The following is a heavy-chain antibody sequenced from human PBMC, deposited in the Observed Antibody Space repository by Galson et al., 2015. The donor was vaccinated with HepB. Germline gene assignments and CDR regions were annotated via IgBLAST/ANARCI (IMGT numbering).Heavy chain of an antibody. J-gene: IGHJ2*01. Sequence: SLRLSCAASGFTFDDYTMHWVRQAPGKGLEWVSLISWDGGSTYYADSVKGRFTISRDNSKNSLYLQMNSLRTEDTALYYCAKDTYGDYVGSIGYFDLWGRGTLVTVSS. D-gene: IGHD4-17*01. V-gene: IGHV3-43*01. CDR1: GFTFDDYT. CDR2: ISWDGGST. CDR3: AKDTYGDYVGSIGYFDL.